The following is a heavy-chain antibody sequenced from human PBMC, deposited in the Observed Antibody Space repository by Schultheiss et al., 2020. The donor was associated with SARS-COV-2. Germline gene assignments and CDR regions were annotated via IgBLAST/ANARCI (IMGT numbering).Heavy chain of an antibody. CDR2: IYSGGST. Sequence: GGSLRLSCAASGFTVSSNYMSWVRQAPGKGLEWVSVIYSGGSTYYADSVKGRFTISRDNSKNTLYLQMNSLRAEDTAVYYCANGGGYYYGSGSYYKPVYFDYWGQGTLVTVSS. D-gene: IGHD3-10*01. CDR3: ANGGGYYYGSGSYYKPVYFDY. J-gene: IGHJ4*02. V-gene: IGHV3-53*01. CDR1: GFTVSSNY.